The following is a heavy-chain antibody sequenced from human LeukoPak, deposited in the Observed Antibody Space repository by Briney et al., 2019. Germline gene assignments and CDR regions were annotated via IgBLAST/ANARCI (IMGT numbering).Heavy chain of an antibody. V-gene: IGHV4-61*01. CDR3: ARAHYDFWSGYFPHDY. CDR1: GGSISSSSYY. CDR2: IYYSGST. J-gene: IGHJ4*02. D-gene: IGHD3-3*01. Sequence: SETLSLTCTVSGGSISSSSYYWSWIRQPPGKGLEWIGYIYYSGSTNYNPSLKSRVTISVDTSKNQFSLKLSSVTAADTAVYYCARAHYDFWSGYFPHDYWGQGTLVTVSS.